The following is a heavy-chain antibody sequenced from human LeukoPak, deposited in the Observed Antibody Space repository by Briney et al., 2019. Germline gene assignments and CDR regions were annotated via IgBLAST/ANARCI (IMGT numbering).Heavy chain of an antibody. D-gene: IGHD3-3*01. CDR3: ARTYDFGRGPPGDAFDN. V-gene: IGHV3-48*01. CDR2: INARSGIV. J-gene: IGHJ3*02. CDR1: GFTFTMFG. Sequence: GGSLRLSCAASGFTFTMFGMNWVRQAPGKGQGWVSYINARSGIVYYADSVQGRFTISRDDAKDSVFLQMNSLRVDDTAVYYCARTYDFGRGPPGDAFDNWGQGTLVTVPS.